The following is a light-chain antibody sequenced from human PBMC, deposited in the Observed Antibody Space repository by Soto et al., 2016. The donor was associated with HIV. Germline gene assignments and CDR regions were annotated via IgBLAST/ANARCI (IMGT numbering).Light chain of an antibody. CDR3: QHFDNLPLA. V-gene: IGKV1-33*01. CDR2: DAS. J-gene: IGKJ4*01. Sequence: IQMTQSPSSLSASVGDRVTITCQANLDITNRVNWYQHKPGKPPKLLIHDASNLETGVPSRFSGGGSGTHFTFTISSLQPEDIGTYYXQHFDNLPLAFGGGPRWR. CDR1: LDITNR.